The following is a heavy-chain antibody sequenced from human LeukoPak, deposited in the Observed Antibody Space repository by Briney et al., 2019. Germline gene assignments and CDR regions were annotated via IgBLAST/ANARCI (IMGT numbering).Heavy chain of an antibody. CDR3: SKAAVPGTKYYLDY. J-gene: IGHJ4*02. D-gene: IGHD2-8*01. Sequence: GGSLRLSCGASGFTFSTYAVNWVRQAPGKGPEWVSAISGSGSSTYYADSVKGRFTISRDSSRNTVYLQMNNLRAEDTALYYCSKAAVPGTKYYLDYWGQGTLATVSS. V-gene: IGHV3-23*01. CDR1: GFTFSTYA. CDR2: ISGSGSST.